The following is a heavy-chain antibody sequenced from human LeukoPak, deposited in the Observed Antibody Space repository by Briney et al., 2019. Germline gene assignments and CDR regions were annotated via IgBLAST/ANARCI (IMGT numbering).Heavy chain of an antibody. CDR2: ISSSSDYT. D-gene: IGHD1-7*01. CDR3: ARGGGVTATTIQY. J-gene: IGHJ4*02. CDR1: GFTFSSYN. Sequence: PGGSLRLSCAASGFTFSSYNMNWVRQAPGEGLEWVSSISSSSDYTYYADSVKGRFTISRDNAKNSLFLQMNSLRAEDTAVYYCARGGGVTATTIQYWGQGTLVTVSS. V-gene: IGHV3-21*01.